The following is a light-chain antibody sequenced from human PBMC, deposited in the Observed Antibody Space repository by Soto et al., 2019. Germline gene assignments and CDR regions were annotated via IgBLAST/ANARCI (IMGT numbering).Light chain of an antibody. V-gene: IGKV3-11*01. CDR3: QQRGAF. CDR2: DAS. Sequence: EIVLTQSPATLSLSPGERATLSCRASQSVSSYLAWYQQKPGQAPRLLIYDASNRATGIPARFSGSGSGTDFTLTISSLEPEDFAVYYCQQRGAFFGQGTKLEIK. J-gene: IGKJ2*01. CDR1: QSVSSY.